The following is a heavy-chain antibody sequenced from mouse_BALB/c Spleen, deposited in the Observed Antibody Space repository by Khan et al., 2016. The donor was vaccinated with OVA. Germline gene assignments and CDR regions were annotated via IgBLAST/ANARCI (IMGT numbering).Heavy chain of an antibody. V-gene: IGHV1-4*01. CDR1: GYTFTSYT. J-gene: IGHJ3*01. D-gene: IGHD2-14*01. CDR2: INPSNGYT. Sequence: VQLQQSGAELARPGASVKMSCKASGYTFTSYTIHWIKKRPGQGLEWIGYINPSNGYTNYNQKFKDKATLTTDKSSTTAYLQLSSLTSDDSAVYNGVRDGAYHRNDGWFAYWGQGTLDTVSA. CDR3: VRDGAYHRNDGWFAY.